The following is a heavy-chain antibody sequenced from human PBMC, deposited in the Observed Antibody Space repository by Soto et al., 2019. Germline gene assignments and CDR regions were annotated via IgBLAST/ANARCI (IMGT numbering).Heavy chain of an antibody. CDR3: VREEGDRERRYYLYHFDY. J-gene: IGHJ4*02. V-gene: IGHV3-23*01. Sequence: EVQLLESGGGLVQPGKSLRLSCAASGFTFSSYAMSWVRQAPGKGLEWVSSISGSGGGTYYADSVMGRVTISRDNXKXTXXLQMNSLRAEDTAVYYCVREEGDRERRYYLYHFDYWGQGTLVTVSS. CDR2: ISGSGGGT. D-gene: IGHD3-16*01. CDR1: GFTFSSYA.